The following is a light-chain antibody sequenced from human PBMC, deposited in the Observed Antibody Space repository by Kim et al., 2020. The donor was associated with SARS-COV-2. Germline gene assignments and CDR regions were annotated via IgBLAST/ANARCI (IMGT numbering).Light chain of an antibody. CDR3: QQSFSTPPT. CDR2: GAS. CDR1: PGITNY. J-gene: IGKJ4*01. V-gene: IGKV1-39*01. Sequence: DIQMTQSPSSLAAAVGDTVTITCRASPGITNYLNWYQQKPGTAPKLLIYGASNLQGGAPSRFTGSGFGTDFTLTINSLQPEDFATYYCQQSFSTPPTFGGGTKVEIK.